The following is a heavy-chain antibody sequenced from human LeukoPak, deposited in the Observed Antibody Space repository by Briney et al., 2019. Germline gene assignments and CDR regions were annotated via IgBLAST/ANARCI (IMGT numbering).Heavy chain of an antibody. CDR3: ARDLPYYDFWSGSGYFDY. CDR1: GGSISSFY. J-gene: IGHJ4*02. V-gene: IGHV4-59*12. Sequence: SETLSLTCTVSGGSISSFYWSWIRQPPGKGLEWIGYIYYSGSTNYNPSLKSRVTISVDTSKNQFSLKLSSVTAADTAVYYCARDLPYYDFWSGSGYFDYWGQGTLVTVSS. CDR2: IYYSGST. D-gene: IGHD3-3*01.